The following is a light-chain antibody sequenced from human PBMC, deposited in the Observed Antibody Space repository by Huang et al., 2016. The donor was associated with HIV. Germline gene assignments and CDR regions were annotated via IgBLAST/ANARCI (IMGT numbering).Light chain of an antibody. CDR1: QSISNY. CDR3: QQTYDTPPLT. Sequence: DIKMTQSPSSRSASVGDRVIITCRASQSISNYLNWYQHKPGKAPRLLIYAASSLQSGVPSRCSCSGSKTSFTLTISSLQPEDFATNYCQQTYDTPPLTFGGGTRVDMK. J-gene: IGKJ4*01. CDR2: AAS. V-gene: IGKV1-39*01.